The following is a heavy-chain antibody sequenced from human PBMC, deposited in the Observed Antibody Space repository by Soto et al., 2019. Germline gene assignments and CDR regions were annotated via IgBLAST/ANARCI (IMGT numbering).Heavy chain of an antibody. Sequence: SETLSLTCTVSGGSVSSGSYYWSWIRQPPGKGLEWIGYSYYSGSTNYNPSLKRRVTISVDTSKNQFSLKLSSVTAADTAVYYCAREIRRLGELSGAFDYWGQGTLVTVSS. J-gene: IGHJ4*02. D-gene: IGHD3-16*02. V-gene: IGHV4-61*01. CDR1: GGSVSSGSYY. CDR3: AREIRRLGELSGAFDY. CDR2: SYYSGST.